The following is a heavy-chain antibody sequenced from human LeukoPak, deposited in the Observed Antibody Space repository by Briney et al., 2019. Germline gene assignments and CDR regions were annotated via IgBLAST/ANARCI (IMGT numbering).Heavy chain of an antibody. Sequence: GGSLRLSCAASGFTVSSNYMSWVRQAPGKGLEWVSVIYSGGSTYYADSVKGRFTISRDNSKNTLYLQMNSLRAEDTAVYYCARDLPSRGGWYSSVYWGQGTLVTVSS. CDR1: GFTVSSNY. CDR3: ARDLPSRGGWYSSVY. V-gene: IGHV3-53*05. CDR2: IYSGGST. D-gene: IGHD6-19*01. J-gene: IGHJ4*02.